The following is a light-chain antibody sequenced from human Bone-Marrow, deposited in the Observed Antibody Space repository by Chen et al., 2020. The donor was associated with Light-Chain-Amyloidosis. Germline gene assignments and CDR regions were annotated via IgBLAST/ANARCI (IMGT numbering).Light chain of an antibody. CDR2: ADS. J-gene: IGLJ3*02. V-gene: IGLV3-21*02. CDR1: NIGSTS. Sequence: SYVLTQPSSVSAASGQTATIACGGNNIGSTSVHWYQQTPGQAPLLVVYADSDRPSGIPERLSGSNSGNTATLTIRRVEAWDEADYYCQVWDRSSDRPVFGGGTKLTVL. CDR3: QVWDRSSDRPV.